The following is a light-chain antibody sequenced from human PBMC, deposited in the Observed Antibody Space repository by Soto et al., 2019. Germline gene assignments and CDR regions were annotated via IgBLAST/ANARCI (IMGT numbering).Light chain of an antibody. CDR1: QSISTW. CDR2: KAS. V-gene: IGKV1-5*03. Sequence: DIQMTQSPSTLSASVGDRVTITCRASQSISTWLAWYQQKPGKAPKLLIYKASSLESGVPSRFSGSGSGTAFTLTINSLQPDDFATYFCQQYNTYPLTFGGGTTVEIK. CDR3: QQYNTYPLT. J-gene: IGKJ4*01.